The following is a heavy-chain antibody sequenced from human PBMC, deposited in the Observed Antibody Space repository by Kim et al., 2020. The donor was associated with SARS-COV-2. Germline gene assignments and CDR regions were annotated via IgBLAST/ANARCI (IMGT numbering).Heavy chain of an antibody. J-gene: IGHJ6*02. Sequence: ASVKVSCKVSGYTLTELSMHWVRQAPGKGLEWMGGFDPEDDETIYAQKFQGRVTMTEDTSTDTAYMELSSLRSEDTAVYYCARHLITMARGVIRYYGMDVLGQGTTVTVSS. CDR1: GYTLTELS. CDR3: ARHLITMARGVIRYYGMDV. D-gene: IGHD3-10*01. V-gene: IGHV1-24*01. CDR2: FDPEDDET.